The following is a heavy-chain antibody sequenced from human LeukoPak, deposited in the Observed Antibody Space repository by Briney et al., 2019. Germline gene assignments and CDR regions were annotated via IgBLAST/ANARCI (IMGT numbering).Heavy chain of an antibody. CDR3: ARDGDSSGFYYYYGMDV. Sequence: PGGSLRLSCAASGFTFSNYGMHWVRQAPGKGLEWVAVIRYDGSNKYYAESVKGRFTISRDNSNNTLYLQMNSLRAEDTAVYYCARDGDSSGFYYYYGMDVWGQGTTVTVSS. D-gene: IGHD6-19*01. CDR2: IRYDGSNK. CDR1: GFTFSNYG. J-gene: IGHJ6*02. V-gene: IGHV3-33*01.